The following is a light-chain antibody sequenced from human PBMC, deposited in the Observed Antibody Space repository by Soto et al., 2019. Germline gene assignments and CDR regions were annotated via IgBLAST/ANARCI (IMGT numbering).Light chain of an antibody. CDR1: QSVSSSS. J-gene: IGKJ3*01. Sequence: EIVLTQSPGTLSLSPGERATLSCRASQSVSSSSLAWYQQKPGQAPRLLIYGASSRATGIRERFSGSGSGTDFTLTISRLEPEAFAVYYCQQYGSSLFTFGPGNKVYIK. CDR2: GAS. CDR3: QQYGSSLFT. V-gene: IGKV3-20*01.